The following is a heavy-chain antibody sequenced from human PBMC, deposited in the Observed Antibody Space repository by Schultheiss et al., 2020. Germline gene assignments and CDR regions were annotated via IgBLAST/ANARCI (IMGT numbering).Heavy chain of an antibody. Sequence: SETLSLTCTVSGGSVSSGSYYWSWIRQPPGKGLEWIGYIYYSGSTNYNLSLKSRVTISVDTSKNQFSLKLSSVTAADTAVYYCARRVVVVVPAAAWGSSWFDPWGQGTLVTFSS. V-gene: IGHV4-61*01. CDR1: GGSVSSGSYY. CDR2: IYYSGST. J-gene: IGHJ5*02. CDR3: ARRVVVVVPAAAWGSSWFDP. D-gene: IGHD2-2*01.